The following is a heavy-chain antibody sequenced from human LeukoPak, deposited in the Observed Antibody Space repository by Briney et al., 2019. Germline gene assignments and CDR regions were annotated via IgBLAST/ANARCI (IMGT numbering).Heavy chain of an antibody. J-gene: IGHJ4*02. Sequence: PSETLSLTCTVSGVSISSYHWTWIRQPPGKGLEWIGEISHRGITNYNPSLESRVIISLDTSKSQFSLRLTSVTAADTAVYYCARRARWHAYDYWGQGTLVTVSS. CDR2: ISHRGIT. V-gene: IGHV4-34*01. CDR3: ARRARWHAYDY. CDR1: GVSISSYH. D-gene: IGHD5-24*01.